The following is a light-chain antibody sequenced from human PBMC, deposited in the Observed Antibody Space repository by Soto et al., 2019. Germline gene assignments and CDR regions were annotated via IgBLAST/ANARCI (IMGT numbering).Light chain of an antibody. J-gene: IGKJ1*01. V-gene: IGKV3-15*01. CDR1: QSVSRY. CDR2: GAS. Sequence: VLTQSPATLSLSPGERATISCRASQSVSRYLAWYQQKPGQAPRLLIYGASTRATGIPARFSGSGSGTEFTLTISSLQPDDFATYYCQQYNSYSFGQGTKVDI. CDR3: QQYNSYS.